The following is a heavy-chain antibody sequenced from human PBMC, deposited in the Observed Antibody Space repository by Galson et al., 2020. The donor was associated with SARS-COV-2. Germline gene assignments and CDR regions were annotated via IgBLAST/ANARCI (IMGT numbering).Heavy chain of an antibody. J-gene: IGHJ6*03. V-gene: IGHV4-61*02. CDR3: AREYSSSYYYYYYMDV. CDR1: GGSISSGSYY. D-gene: IGHD6-6*01. CDR2: IYTSGST. Sequence: SATLSLTCTVSGGSISSGSYYWSWIRQPAGKGLEWIGRIYTSGSTNYNPSLKSRVTISVDTSKNQFSLKLSSVTAADTAVYYCAREYSSSYYYYYYMDVWGKGTTVTVSS.